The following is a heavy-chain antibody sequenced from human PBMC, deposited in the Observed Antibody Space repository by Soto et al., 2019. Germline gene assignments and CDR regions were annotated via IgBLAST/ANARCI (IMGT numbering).Heavy chain of an antibody. CDR2: IYYSGRT. CDR3: AXXXXXXXXDXPLDY. Sequence: QLRLQESGPGLVKSSETLSLTCTVSGGSVRSSSYYWGWIRQPPGKGLEWIASIYYSGRTHNNPALKXRVXXXXXXXXXXXXXXXXXXXXXXXXXXXXAXXXXXXXXDXPLDYWGQGTLVTVSS. V-gene: IGHV4-39*01. J-gene: IGHJ4*02. CDR1: GGSVRSSSYY.